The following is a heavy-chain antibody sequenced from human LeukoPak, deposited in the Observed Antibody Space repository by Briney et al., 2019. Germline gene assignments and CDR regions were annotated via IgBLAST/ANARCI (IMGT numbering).Heavy chain of an antibody. Sequence: SETLSLTCAVYGGSFSGYYWSWIRQPPGKGLEWIGEINHSGSTNYNPSLKSRVTISVDTSKNQFSLKLSSVTAADTAVYYCARGLHYDILTGPPLVISVWFDPWGQGTLVTVSS. CDR3: ARGLHYDILTGPPLVISVWFDP. CDR1: GGSFSGYY. V-gene: IGHV4-34*01. CDR2: INHSGST. J-gene: IGHJ5*02. D-gene: IGHD3-9*01.